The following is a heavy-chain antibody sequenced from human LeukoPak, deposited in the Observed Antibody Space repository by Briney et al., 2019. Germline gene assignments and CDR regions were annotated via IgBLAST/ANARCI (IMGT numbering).Heavy chain of an antibody. CDR1: GFTFSGYA. V-gene: IGHV3-23*01. CDR2: ISGSGDTT. Sequence: GGSLRLSCAASGFTFSGYAMTWVRQVPGKGLEWVSSISGSGDTTNYADSVKGRFTISRDNSKNALFLQMNSLRADDTAVYYCAKGRVVPAALLDYWGQGTLVTVSS. CDR3: AKGRVVPAALLDY. D-gene: IGHD2-15*01. J-gene: IGHJ4*02.